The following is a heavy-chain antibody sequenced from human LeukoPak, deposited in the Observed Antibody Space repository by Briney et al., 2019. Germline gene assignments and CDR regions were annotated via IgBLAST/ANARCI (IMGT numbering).Heavy chain of an antibody. CDR2: INPNSGGT. D-gene: IGHD2-15*01. CDR3: ARDEGCSGGSCYPPLDY. J-gene: IGHJ4*02. Sequence: GASVKVSCKASGYTFTVYYMHWVRQAPGQGLEWMGWINPNSGGTNYAQKFQGRVTMTRDTSISTAYMELSRLRSDDTAVYYCARDEGCSGGSCYPPLDYWGQGTLVTVSS. V-gene: IGHV1-2*02. CDR1: GYTFTVYY.